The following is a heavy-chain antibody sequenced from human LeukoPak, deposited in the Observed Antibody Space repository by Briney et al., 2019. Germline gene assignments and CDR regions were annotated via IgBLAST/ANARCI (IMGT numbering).Heavy chain of an antibody. J-gene: IGHJ6*02. V-gene: IGHV4-59*12. D-gene: IGHD3-3*01. CDR3: ARGIFRDGIDV. Sequence: SETLSLTCTVSGGSISSYYWSWIRQPPGKGLEWIGYIYYSGSTNYNPSLKSRVTMSLDTSKNQFSLNLNSVTAADTAVYYCARGIFRDGIDVWGQGTTVTVSS. CDR1: GGSISSYY. CDR2: IYYSGST.